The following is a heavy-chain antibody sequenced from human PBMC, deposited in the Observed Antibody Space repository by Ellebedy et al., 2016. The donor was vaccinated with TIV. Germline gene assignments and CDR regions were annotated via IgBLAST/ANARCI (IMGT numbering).Heavy chain of an antibody. V-gene: IGHV3-33*01. J-gene: IGHJ4*02. CDR2: IGSDGSDT. D-gene: IGHD6-19*01. CDR3: ARGAYFTVTDTSLIDY. CDR1: RFIFSNYG. Sequence: GGSLRLXCAATRFIFSNYGMHWVRQAPGKGLEWVAVIGSDGSDTYYADSMKGRFTISRDNSKNTLYLQMNSLRVEDTAVYYCARGAYFTVTDTSLIDYWGQGTLVTVSS.